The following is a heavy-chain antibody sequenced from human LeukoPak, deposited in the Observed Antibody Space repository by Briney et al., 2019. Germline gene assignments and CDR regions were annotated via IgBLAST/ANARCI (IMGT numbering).Heavy chain of an antibody. CDR2: IIPIFGTA. CDR1: GGTFSSYA. Sequence: SVKVSCKASGGTFSSYAISWVRQVPGQALDWMGGIIPIFGTANYAQKFQARVTITADESTSTAYMELSSRRSEDTAVYYCARVVVGTWSVHFDYWGQGTLVTVSS. J-gene: IGHJ4*02. CDR3: ARVVVGTWSVHFDY. V-gene: IGHV1-69*01. D-gene: IGHD6-19*01.